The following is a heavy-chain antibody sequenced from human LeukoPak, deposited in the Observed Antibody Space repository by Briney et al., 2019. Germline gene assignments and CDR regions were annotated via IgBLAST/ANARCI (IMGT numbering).Heavy chain of an antibody. V-gene: IGHV5-51*01. D-gene: IGHD2-15*01. CDR2: IYPGDSDT. CDR1: GYRFTSYW. J-gene: IGHJ4*02. CDR3: ARLNEGYCIGGSSYRGRFDY. Sequence: GESLKISCKGSGYRFTSYWIGWVRQMPGKGLEWMGIIYPGDSDTRYSPSSQGQVTISADKSISTAYLQWSSLKASDTAMYYCARLNEGYCIGGSSYRGRFDYWGQGTLVTVSS.